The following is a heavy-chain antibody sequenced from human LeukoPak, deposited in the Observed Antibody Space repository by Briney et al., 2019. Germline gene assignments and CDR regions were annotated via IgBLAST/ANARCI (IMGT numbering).Heavy chain of an antibody. CDR3: AKDGYCSSTNCYWAY. CDR2: ISGRGSTT. CDR1: GFTFSNYA. D-gene: IGHD2-2*03. J-gene: IGHJ4*02. Sequence: GGSLRLSCGVSGFTFSNYAMSWVRQAPGKGLEWVSGISGRGSTTYYADSVRGRFTISRDNSKNTLYLQLNSLRAEDTAVYYCAKDGYCSSTNCYWAYWGQGALVTVSS. V-gene: IGHV3-23*01.